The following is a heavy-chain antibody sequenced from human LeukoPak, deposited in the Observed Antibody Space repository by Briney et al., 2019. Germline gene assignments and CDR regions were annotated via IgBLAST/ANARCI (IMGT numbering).Heavy chain of an antibody. V-gene: IGHV3-30*18. CDR1: GFTFSSYG. Sequence: GGSLRLSCAASGFTFSSYGMHWVRQAPGKGLEWVAVISYDGSNKYYADSVKGRFTISRDNSKNTLYLQMNSLRAEDTAVYYCAKLEGSPAAIFGLAFDIWGQGTMVTVSS. CDR3: AKLEGSPAAIFGLAFDI. J-gene: IGHJ3*02. CDR2: ISYDGSNK. D-gene: IGHD2-2*01.